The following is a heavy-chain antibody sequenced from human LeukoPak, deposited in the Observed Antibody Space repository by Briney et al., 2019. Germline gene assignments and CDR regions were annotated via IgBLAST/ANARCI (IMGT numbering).Heavy chain of an antibody. CDR2: ISSSSSYI. V-gene: IGHV3-21*04. CDR1: GFTFSSYS. CDR3: AKQWELALDY. Sequence: GGSLRLSCAASGFTFSSYSMNWVRQAPGKGLEWVSSISSSSSYIYYADSVKGRFTISRDNAQNSLYLQMNSLRAEDTALYYCAKQWELALDYWGQGTLVTVSS. D-gene: IGHD1-26*01. J-gene: IGHJ4*02.